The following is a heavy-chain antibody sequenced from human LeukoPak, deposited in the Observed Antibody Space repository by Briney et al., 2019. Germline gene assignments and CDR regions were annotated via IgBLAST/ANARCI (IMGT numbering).Heavy chain of an antibody. V-gene: IGHV3-48*03. J-gene: IGHJ2*01. CDR2: ISSSTNTI. CDR1: GFTFSSYE. Sequence: GGSLRLSCAASGFTFSSYEMNWVRQAPGKGLEWVSCISSSTNTIYYADSVKGRFTISRDNAKNSLYLQMNTLRDEDTAVYYCARDPIGYGGNSGVSGANRKNWYFDLWGRGTLVTVSS. CDR3: ARDPIGYGGNSGVSGANRKNWYFDL. D-gene: IGHD4-23*01.